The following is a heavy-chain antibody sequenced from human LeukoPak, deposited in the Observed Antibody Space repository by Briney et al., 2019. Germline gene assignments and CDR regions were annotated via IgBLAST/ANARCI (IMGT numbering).Heavy chain of an antibody. CDR3: AKTPIVVVIRSEPYFDY. Sequence: GGSLRPSCAASGFTFSSYAMSWVRQAPGKGLEWVSAISGSGGSTYYTDSVKGRFTISRDNSKNTLYLQMNSLRAEDTAVYYCAKTPIVVVIRSEPYFDYWGQGTLVTVSS. J-gene: IGHJ4*02. D-gene: IGHD3-22*01. CDR2: ISGSGGST. V-gene: IGHV3-23*01. CDR1: GFTFSSYA.